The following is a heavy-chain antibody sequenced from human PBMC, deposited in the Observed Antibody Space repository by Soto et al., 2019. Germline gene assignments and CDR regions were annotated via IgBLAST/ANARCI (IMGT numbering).Heavy chain of an antibody. CDR2: ISSSSSTI. CDR3: ARDLLGSVVPAPMTGWFYP. D-gene: IGHD2-2*01. J-gene: IGHJ5*02. V-gene: IGHV3-48*01. CDR1: GFTFSSYS. Sequence: EVQLVESGGGLVQPGGSLRLSCAASGFTFSSYSMNWVRQAPGKGLEWVSYISSSSSTIYYADSVKGRFTISRDNAKNSLYLQMNSLRAEETAVYYCARDLLGSVVPAPMTGWFYPWEQVTLVTVSS.